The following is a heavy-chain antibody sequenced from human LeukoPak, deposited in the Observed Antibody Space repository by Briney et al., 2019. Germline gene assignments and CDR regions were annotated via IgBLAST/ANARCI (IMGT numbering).Heavy chain of an antibody. CDR2: IRSKTNNYAT. CDR3: SRHTDTSTYCGGDCSNY. V-gene: IGHV3-73*01. J-gene: IGHJ4*02. D-gene: IGHD2-21*02. CDR1: GLTFSGSA. Sequence: GGSLRLSCAASGLTFSGSAMDWVRQASGKGLEWIGRIRSKTNNYATTYAASVKGRFTISRDDSQNTAYLQMSSLKTEDTAVYYCSRHTDTSTYCGGDCSNYWGQGTLVTVSS.